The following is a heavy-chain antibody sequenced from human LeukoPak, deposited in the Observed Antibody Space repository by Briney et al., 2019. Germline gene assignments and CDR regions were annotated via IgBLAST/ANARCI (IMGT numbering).Heavy chain of an antibody. CDR1: GYTFTSYY. CDR3: ARVYSSGWYWFDP. V-gene: IGHV1-46*01. Sequence: ASVKVSCKASGYTFTSYYMHWVRQAPGQGLEWMGIINPSGGSTSYAQKFQGRVTMTRDMSTSTVYMELSSLRSEDTAVYYCARVYSSGWYWFDPWGQGTLVTVSS. D-gene: IGHD6-19*01. J-gene: IGHJ5*02. CDR2: INPSGGST.